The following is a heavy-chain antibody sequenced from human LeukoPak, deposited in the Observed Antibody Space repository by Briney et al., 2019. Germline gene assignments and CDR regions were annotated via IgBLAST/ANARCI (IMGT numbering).Heavy chain of an antibody. J-gene: IGHJ4*02. D-gene: IGHD2-21*02. Sequence: SETLSLTCAVYGGSFSGYYWSWIRQPPGKGLEWIGEINHSGSTNYNPSLKSRVTISVDTSKNQFSLKPSSVTAADTAVYYCARAAGLTYCGGDCYSGYFDYWGQGTLVTVSS. CDR3: ARAAGLTYCGGDCYSGYFDY. CDR1: GGSFSGYY. CDR2: INHSGST. V-gene: IGHV4-34*01.